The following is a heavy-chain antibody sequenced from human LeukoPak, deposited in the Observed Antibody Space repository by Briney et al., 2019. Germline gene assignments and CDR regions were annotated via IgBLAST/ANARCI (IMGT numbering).Heavy chain of an antibody. J-gene: IGHJ4*02. CDR2: ISAYNGNT. V-gene: IGHV1-18*03. Sequence: GASVKVSCKASGYTFTCCGISWVRQAPGQGLEWMGWISAYNGNTYYAPNLQGRVTMTTDTSTSTAYMELRSLRSDDMAVYYCARDNLAAIAGWGLDYWGQGTLVTVSS. CDR1: GYTFTCCG. CDR3: ARDNLAAIAGWGLDY. D-gene: IGHD2-15*01.